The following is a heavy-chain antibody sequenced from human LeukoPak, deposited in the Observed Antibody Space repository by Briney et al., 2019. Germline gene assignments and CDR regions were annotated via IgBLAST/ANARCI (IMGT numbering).Heavy chain of an antibody. V-gene: IGHV3-23*01. CDR3: AKHPYAASYGSLDC. Sequence: GGSLRLSCAASGFIFTRFAMTWVRQAPGKGLEWVSGISDSGDSTYYADSVKGRFTMSRDNFKNTVYLQMSSLRVEDTAVYFCAKHPYAASYGSLDCWGQGTLVTVSS. J-gene: IGHJ4*02. CDR1: GFIFTRFA. CDR2: ISDSGDST. D-gene: IGHD5-18*01.